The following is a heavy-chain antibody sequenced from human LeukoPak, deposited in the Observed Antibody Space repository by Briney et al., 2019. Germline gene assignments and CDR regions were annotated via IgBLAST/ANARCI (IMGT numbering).Heavy chain of an antibody. CDR3: ARNPRDDYGDYNWFDP. J-gene: IGHJ5*02. Sequence: ASVKVSCKASGGTFSSYAISWVRQAPGQGLEWMGGIIPIFGTANYAQKFQGRVTITADESTSTAYMELSSLRSEDTAVYYCARNPRDDYGDYNWFDPWGQGTLVTVSS. D-gene: IGHD4-17*01. CDR2: IIPIFGTA. V-gene: IGHV1-69*01. CDR1: GGTFSSYA.